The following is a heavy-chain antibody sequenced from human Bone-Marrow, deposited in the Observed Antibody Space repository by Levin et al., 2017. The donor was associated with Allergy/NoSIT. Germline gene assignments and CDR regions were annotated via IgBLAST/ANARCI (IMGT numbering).Heavy chain of an antibody. CDR3: ARMGGGSSGWGYNWFDP. Sequence: SQTLSLTCAISGDSVSSNSAAWNWIRQSPSRGLEWLGRTYYRSKWYNDYAVSVKSRITINPDTSKNQFSLQLNSVTPEDTAVYYCARMGGGSSGWGYNWFDPWGQGTLVTVSS. V-gene: IGHV6-1*01. CDR1: GDSVSSNSAA. J-gene: IGHJ5*02. CDR2: TYYRSKWYN. D-gene: IGHD6-19*01.